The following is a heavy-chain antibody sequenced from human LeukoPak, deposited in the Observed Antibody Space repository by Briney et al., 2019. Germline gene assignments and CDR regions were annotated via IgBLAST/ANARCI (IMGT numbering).Heavy chain of an antibody. V-gene: IGHV4-34*01. J-gene: IGHJ3*02. CDR2: INHSGST. CDR3: ASYGDYSPGAFDI. Sequence: PSETLSLTCAVYGGSSSGYYWSWIRQPPGKGLEWIGEINHSGSTNYNPSLKSRVTISVDTSKNQFSLKLSSVTAADTAVYYCASYGDYSPGAFDIWGQGTMVTVSS. D-gene: IGHD4-17*01. CDR1: GGSSSGYY.